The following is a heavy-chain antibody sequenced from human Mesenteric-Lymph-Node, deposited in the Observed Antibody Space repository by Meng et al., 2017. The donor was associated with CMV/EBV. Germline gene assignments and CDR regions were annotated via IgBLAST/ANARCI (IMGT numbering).Heavy chain of an antibody. D-gene: IGHD3-22*01. J-gene: IGHJ4*02. CDR2: IRYDGTSY. CDR1: GFTFSNFG. CDR3: AKERTHYYESSGRSFDY. Sequence: GGSLRLSCAASGFTFSNFGMHWVRQAPGKGLEWVAFIRYDGTSYNYADSVKGRFTISRDNSKNTQYLQMNSLRAEDTAVYFCAKERTHYYESSGRSFDYWGQGALVTVSS. V-gene: IGHV3-30*02.